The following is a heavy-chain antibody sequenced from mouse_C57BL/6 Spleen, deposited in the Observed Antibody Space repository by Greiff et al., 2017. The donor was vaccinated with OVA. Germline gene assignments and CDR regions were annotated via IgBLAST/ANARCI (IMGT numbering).Heavy chain of an antibody. CDR3: ARSLYDYSYYYAMDY. Sequence: VQLQQSGPELVKPGASVKISCKASGYTFTDYYMNWVKQSHGKSLEWIGDINPNNGGTRYNQKFKGKATLTVDKSSSTAYMELRSLTSEDSAVYYCARSLYDYSYYYAMDYWGQGTSVTVSS. CDR2: INPNNGGT. CDR1: GYTFTDYY. J-gene: IGHJ4*01. V-gene: IGHV1-26*01. D-gene: IGHD2-4*01.